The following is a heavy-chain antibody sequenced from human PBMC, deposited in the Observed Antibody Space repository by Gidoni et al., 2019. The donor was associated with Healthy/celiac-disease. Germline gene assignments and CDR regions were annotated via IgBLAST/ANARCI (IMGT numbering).Heavy chain of an antibody. J-gene: IGHJ4*02. CDR2: IYWNDDE. CDR1: EFSLSTSGVG. CDR3: AHSVYSSFDY. V-gene: IGHV2-5*01. D-gene: IGHD6-13*01. Sequence: QITLKESGPTLVKPTQTLTLTCTFSEFSLSTSGVGVGWIRQPPGKALEWLALIYWNDDERYSPPLKSRLTIPKDTSKYQVVLTMTNMDPVYPATSYCAHSVYSSFDYWGQGTLVTVSS.